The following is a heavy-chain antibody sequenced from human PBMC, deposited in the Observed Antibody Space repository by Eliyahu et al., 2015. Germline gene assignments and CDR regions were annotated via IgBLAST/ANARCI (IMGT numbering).Heavy chain of an antibody. Sequence: QVQLQQWGAGLLKPSETLSLTCAVYGGSFSGYYWSWIRQPPGKGLEWIGEINHSGSTNYNPSLKSRVTISVDTSKNQFSLKLSSVTAADTAVYYCAREGVAARHLRRAHIDYWGQGTLVTVSS. J-gene: IGHJ4*02. V-gene: IGHV4-34*01. CDR3: AREGVAARHLRRAHIDY. D-gene: IGHD6-6*01. CDR1: GGSFSGYY. CDR2: INHSGST.